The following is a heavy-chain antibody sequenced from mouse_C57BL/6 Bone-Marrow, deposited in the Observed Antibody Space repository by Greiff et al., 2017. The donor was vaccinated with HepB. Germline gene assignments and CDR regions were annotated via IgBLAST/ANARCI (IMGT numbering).Heavy chain of an antibody. CDR2: IYPGSGNT. V-gene: IGHV1-76*01. CDR3: ARGGDREAWFAY. J-gene: IGHJ3*01. Sequence: QVQLKQSGAELVRPGASVKLSCKASGYTFTDYYINWVKQRPGQGLEWIARIYPGSGNTYYNEKFKGKATLTAEKSSSTAYMQLSSLTSEDSAVYFCARGGDREAWFAYWGQGTLVTVSA. CDR1: GYTFTDYY. D-gene: IGHD2-14*01.